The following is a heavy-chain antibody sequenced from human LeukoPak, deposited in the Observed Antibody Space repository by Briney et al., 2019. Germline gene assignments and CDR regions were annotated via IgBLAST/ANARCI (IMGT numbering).Heavy chain of an antibody. CDR3: AGDGGSSWPNHIDY. D-gene: IGHD6-13*01. Sequence: GGSLRLSCAASGFTVSSNYMSWVRQAPGKGLEWVSVIYSGGSTYYADSVKGRFTISRDNSKNTLYLQMNSLRAEDTAVYYCAGDGGSSWPNHIDYWGQGTLVTVSS. CDR1: GFTVSSNY. CDR2: IYSGGST. J-gene: IGHJ4*02. V-gene: IGHV3-66*01.